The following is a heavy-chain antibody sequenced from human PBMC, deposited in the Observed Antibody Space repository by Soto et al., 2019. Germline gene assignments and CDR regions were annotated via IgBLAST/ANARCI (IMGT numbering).Heavy chain of an antibody. CDR2: ISGSGGST. J-gene: IGHJ5*02. Sequence: GSLRLSCAASGFTFSSYAMSWVRQAPGKGLEWVSAISGSGGSTYYADSVKGRFTISRDNSKNTLYLQMNSLRAEDTAVYYCAKDCCYFWSGYVSGPSWFDPWGQGSVLTVSA. CDR1: GFTFSSYA. CDR3: AKDCCYFWSGYVSGPSWFDP. V-gene: IGHV3-23*01. D-gene: IGHD3-3*01.